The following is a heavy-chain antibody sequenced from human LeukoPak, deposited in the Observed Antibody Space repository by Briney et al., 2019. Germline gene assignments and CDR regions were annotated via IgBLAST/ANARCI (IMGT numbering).Heavy chain of an antibody. CDR3: ARDRSIAVAGYFDY. V-gene: IGHV3-33*01. J-gene: IGHJ4*02. CDR2: IWYDGSNK. Sequence: GRSLRLSCAASGFTFSSYGMHWVRQAPGKGLEWVAVIWYDGSNKYYADSVKGRFTISRDNSKNTLYLQMNSLRAEDTAVYYCARDRSIAVAGYFDYWGQGTLVTVSS. CDR1: GFTFSSYG. D-gene: IGHD6-19*01.